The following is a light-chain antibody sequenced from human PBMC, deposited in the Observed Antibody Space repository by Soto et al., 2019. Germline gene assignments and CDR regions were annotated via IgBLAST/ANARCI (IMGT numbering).Light chain of an antibody. CDR2: AAS. CDR3: QQYNNWPPFT. CDR1: QSVSSN. J-gene: IGKJ5*01. V-gene: IGKV3D-15*01. Sequence: EIVMTQSPATLSVSPGERATLSCRASQSVSSNLAWFQQKPGQAPRLLIYAASPRATGIPASFSGSGSRTEFTLSISSLQSEDFAVYYCQQYNNWPPFTFGQGTRLEIK.